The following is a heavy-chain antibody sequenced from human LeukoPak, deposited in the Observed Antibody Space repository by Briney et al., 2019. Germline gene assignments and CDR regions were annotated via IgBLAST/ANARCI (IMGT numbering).Heavy chain of an antibody. CDR3: ARRPGVDV. V-gene: IGHV4-39*01. Sequence: SETLSPTCTVSGGSISSSSYYWGWIRQPPGKGLEWIGSIYYSGSTYYNPSLKSRVTISVDTPKNQISLELSSVTAADTAVYYCARRPGVDVWGQGTTVTVSS. CDR1: GGSISSSSYY. CDR2: IYYSGST. J-gene: IGHJ6*02.